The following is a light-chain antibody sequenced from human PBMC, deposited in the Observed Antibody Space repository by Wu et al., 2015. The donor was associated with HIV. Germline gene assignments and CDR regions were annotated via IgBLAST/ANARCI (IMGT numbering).Light chain of an antibody. CDR3: QHRNNWHGT. Sequence: EIVLTQFPATLSLSPGERATLSCRASQSVGSYLAWYQHKPGQAPRLLIYDASDRATGIPARFSGSGSGTDFTLTISSPEPEDFAVYYCQHRNNWHGTFGPGTKVDVK. CDR2: DAS. J-gene: IGKJ3*01. V-gene: IGKV3-11*01. CDR1: QSVGSY.